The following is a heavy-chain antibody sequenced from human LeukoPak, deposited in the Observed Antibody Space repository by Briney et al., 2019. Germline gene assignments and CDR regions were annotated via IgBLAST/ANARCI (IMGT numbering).Heavy chain of an antibody. D-gene: IGHD6-19*01. V-gene: IGHV1-8*01. CDR2: MNPNGGNT. Sequence: ASVNASCKASGYTFTTYEIICGRRATGHRLEWRGWMNPNGGNTGYAQKFQGRVTMTRNTSISTAYMELSSLRSEDTAVYYCARGYSSGWLEDYYYYMDVWGKGTTVTVSS. CDR3: ARGYSSGWLEDYYYYMDV. J-gene: IGHJ6*03. CDR1: GYTFTTYE.